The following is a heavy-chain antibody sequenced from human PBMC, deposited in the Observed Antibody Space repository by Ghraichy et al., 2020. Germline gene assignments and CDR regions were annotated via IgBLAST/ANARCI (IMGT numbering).Heavy chain of an antibody. J-gene: IGHJ6*02. V-gene: IGHV3-33*01. D-gene: IGHD5-18*01. Sequence: GESLNISCAASGFTFSSYGMHWVRQAPGKGLEWVAVIWYDGSNKYYADSVKGRFTISRDNSKNTLYLQMNSLGAEDTAVYYCARAPGYSYGYYYYYGMDVWGQGTTVTVSS. CDR2: IWYDGSNK. CDR1: GFTFSSYG. CDR3: ARAPGYSYGYYYYYGMDV.